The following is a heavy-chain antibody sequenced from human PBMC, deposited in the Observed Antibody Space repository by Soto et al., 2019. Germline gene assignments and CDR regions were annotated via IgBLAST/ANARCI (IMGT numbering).Heavy chain of an antibody. CDR2: IKSRTTGGTL. CDR3: AKKGFGHLHPTKLGTIYFDY. J-gene: IGHJ4*02. CDR1: GFIFSNAW. Sequence: GGSLRLSCATSGFIFSNAWMNWVRQAPGKGLEWVGRIKSRTTGGTLYYAAPVKGRFTISRDNSKNTLYLQMNSLRAEDTAVYYCAKKGFGHLHPTKLGTIYFDYWGQGTLVTVSS. V-gene: IGHV3-15*07. D-gene: IGHD3-16*01.